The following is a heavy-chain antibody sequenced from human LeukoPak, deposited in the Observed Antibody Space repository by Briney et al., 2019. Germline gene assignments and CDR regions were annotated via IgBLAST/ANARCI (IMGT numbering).Heavy chain of an antibody. CDR1: GFTFSYYA. D-gene: IGHD4-17*01. CDR3: AKTRTVTTPISDY. CDR2: INSNDDNT. Sequence: PGGSLRLSCAGSGFTFSYYAMSWVRQAPGKGLECVSTINSNDDNTYYADSVKGRFTISRDNSKSTLYLQMDSLRAEDTALYYCAKTRTVTTPISDYWGQGTLVTVSS. V-gene: IGHV3-23*01. J-gene: IGHJ4*02.